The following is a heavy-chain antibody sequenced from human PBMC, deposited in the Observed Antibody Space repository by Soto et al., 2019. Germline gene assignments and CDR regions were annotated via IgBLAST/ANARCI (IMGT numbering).Heavy chain of an antibody. J-gene: IGHJ4*02. CDR2: IYYSGST. D-gene: IGHD1-26*01. CDR1: GGSISSGGYY. Sequence: SETLSLTCTVSGGSISSGGYYWSWIRQHPGKGLEWIGYIYYSGSTYYNPSLKSRVTISVDTSKNQFSLKLSSVTAADMAVYYCASTSRGVGATGNFDYWAQGTLVTVSS. CDR3: ASTSRGVGATGNFDY. V-gene: IGHV4-31*03.